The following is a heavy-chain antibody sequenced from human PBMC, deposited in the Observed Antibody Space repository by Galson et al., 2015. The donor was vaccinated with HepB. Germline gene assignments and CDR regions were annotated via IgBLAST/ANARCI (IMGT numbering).Heavy chain of an antibody. V-gene: IGHV3-11*05. CDR2: ISSSTTYT. D-gene: IGHD4-17*01. CDR3: ARVADADYADHSRFNY. Sequence: SLRLSCAASGFTFSDYYMSWIRQAPGKGLEWLSYISSSTTYTNYADSVKGRFPISRDNPKDSLFLQINSLGAEDTAGSYGARVADADYADHSRFNYWGQGPLVTVSS. CDR1: GFTFSDYY. J-gene: IGHJ4*02.